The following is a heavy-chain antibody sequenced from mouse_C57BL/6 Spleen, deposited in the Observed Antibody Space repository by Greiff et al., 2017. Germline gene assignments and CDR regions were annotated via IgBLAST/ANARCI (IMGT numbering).Heavy chain of an antibody. V-gene: IGHV1-82*01. Sequence: QVQLQQSGPELVKPGASVKISCKASGYAFSSSWMNWVKQRPGKGLEWIGRIYPGDGDTNYNGKFKGKATLTADKSSSTAYMQLSSLTSEDSAVYFCALAQATWFAYWGQGTLVTVSA. CDR3: ALAQATWFAY. J-gene: IGHJ3*01. CDR1: GYAFSSSW. CDR2: IYPGDGDT. D-gene: IGHD3-2*02.